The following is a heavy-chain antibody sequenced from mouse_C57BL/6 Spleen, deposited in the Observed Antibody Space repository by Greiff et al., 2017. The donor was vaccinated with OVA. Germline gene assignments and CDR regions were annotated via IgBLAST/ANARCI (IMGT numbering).Heavy chain of an antibody. Sequence: QVQLKESGAELVKPGASVKISCKASGYAFSSYWMNWVKQRPGKGLEWIGQIYPGDGDTNYNGKFKGKATLTADKSSSTAYMQLSSLTSEDSAVYFCAVVKVPYAMDYWGQGTSVTVSS. J-gene: IGHJ4*01. V-gene: IGHV1-80*01. CDR3: AVVKVPYAMDY. CDR1: GYAFSSYW. D-gene: IGHD1-1*01. CDR2: IYPGDGDT.